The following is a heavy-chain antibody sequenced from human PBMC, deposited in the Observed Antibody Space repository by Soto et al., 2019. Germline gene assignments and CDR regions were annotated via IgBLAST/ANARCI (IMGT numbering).Heavy chain of an antibody. CDR3: ARSRSGAVPDSLGF. CDR2: ISKDGSVK. D-gene: IGHD3-10*01. J-gene: IGHJ4*02. CDR1: GFTFSRFA. V-gene: IGHV3-30-3*01. Sequence: QVQLVESGGGVVQPGGSLRVSCAASGFTFSRFAIHWVRQAPGKGLEWVAVISKDGSVKYYADSVKGRFTISRDNSESTLFLQMNSLTNEDTAVYHCARSRSGAVPDSLGFWGQETLVTVSS.